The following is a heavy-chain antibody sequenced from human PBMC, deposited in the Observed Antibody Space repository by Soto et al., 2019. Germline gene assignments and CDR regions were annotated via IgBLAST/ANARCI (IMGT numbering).Heavy chain of an antibody. V-gene: IGHV1-24*01. Sequence: ASVQVSCKVSGYTLTELSMHWVRQAPGKGLEWMGGFDPEDGETIYAQKFQGRVTMTEDTSTDTAYMELSSLRSEDTAVYYCATTQNYDYIWGSYRKGAFDIWGQGTMVTVSS. CDR3: ATTQNYDYIWGSYRKGAFDI. J-gene: IGHJ3*02. CDR2: FDPEDGET. CDR1: GYTLTELS. D-gene: IGHD3-16*02.